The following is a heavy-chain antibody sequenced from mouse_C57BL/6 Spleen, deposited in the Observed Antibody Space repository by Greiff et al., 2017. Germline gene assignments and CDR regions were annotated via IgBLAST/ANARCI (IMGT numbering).Heavy chain of an antibody. Sequence: EVQLQQSGPELVKPGDSVKMSCKASGYTFTDYNMHWVKQSHGKSLEWIGYINPNNGGTSYNQKFKGKATLTVNKSSSTAYMELRSLTSEESAIYDCANYYGSSYYAMDYWGQGTSVTVSS. V-gene: IGHV1-22*01. CDR3: ANYYGSSYYAMDY. J-gene: IGHJ4*01. D-gene: IGHD1-1*01. CDR2: INPNNGGT. CDR1: GYTFTDYN.